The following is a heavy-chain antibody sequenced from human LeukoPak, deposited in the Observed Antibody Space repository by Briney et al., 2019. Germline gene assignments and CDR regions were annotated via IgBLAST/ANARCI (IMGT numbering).Heavy chain of an antibody. J-gene: IGHJ3*02. V-gene: IGHV4-31*02. CDR3: ARLPYCSGGSCYPGSDAFDI. Sequence: SETLSLTCTVSGGSFGSGAYYWSCIRQHPGKGLEWIGYIYYSGTTYYNPSLKSRVTIPVDTSKNQISLKLSSVTAADTAVYHCARLPYCSGGSCYPGSDAFDIWGQGTMVTVSS. CDR1: GGSFGSGAYY. D-gene: IGHD2-15*01. CDR2: IYYSGTT.